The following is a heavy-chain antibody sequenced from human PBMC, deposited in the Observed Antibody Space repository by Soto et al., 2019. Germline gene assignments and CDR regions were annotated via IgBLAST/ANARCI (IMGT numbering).Heavy chain of an antibody. D-gene: IGHD2-2*02. CDR1: GFSLYTRGVG. V-gene: IGHV2-5*02. Sequence: QITLKESRPTLVKPTQTLTLTCSFSGFSLYTRGVGVGWVRQPPGKALEWLALLDWDNTRRYSPSLKNSLTIAKGPSENQVVLTMTNMEPEDTGTYYCARYTTDTYFDVWGKGTTVTVSS. CDR2: LDWDNTR. CDR3: ARYTTDTYFDV. J-gene: IGHJ6*04.